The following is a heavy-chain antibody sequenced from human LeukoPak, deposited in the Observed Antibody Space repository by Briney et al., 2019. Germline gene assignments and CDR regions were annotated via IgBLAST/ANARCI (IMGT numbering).Heavy chain of an antibody. CDR1: GFTVSSNS. J-gene: IGHJ4*02. D-gene: IGHD5-12*01. V-gene: IGHV3-53*01. Sequence: PGGSLTLSCAASGFTVSSNSMSWVRQAPGKGLEWVSVINSGGGTYYTDSVKGRFTISRDNSKNTLYLQMNSLRAEDTAVYFCARGGVATIDYWGQGTLVTVSS. CDR2: INSGGGT. CDR3: ARGGVATIDY.